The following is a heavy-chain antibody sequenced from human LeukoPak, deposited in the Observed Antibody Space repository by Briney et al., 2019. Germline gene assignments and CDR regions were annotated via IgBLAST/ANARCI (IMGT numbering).Heavy chain of an antibody. Sequence: GASVKVSCKASGYTFTRYYMHWVRQAPGQGLEWMGWINPNSGGTNYAQKFQGWVTMTRDTSISTAYMELSRLRSDDTAVYYCARAPRRQGGAGRYFDYWGQGTLVTVSS. CDR1: GYTFTRYY. D-gene: IGHD6-13*01. CDR2: INPNSGGT. J-gene: IGHJ4*02. V-gene: IGHV1-2*04. CDR3: ARAPRRQGGAGRYFDY.